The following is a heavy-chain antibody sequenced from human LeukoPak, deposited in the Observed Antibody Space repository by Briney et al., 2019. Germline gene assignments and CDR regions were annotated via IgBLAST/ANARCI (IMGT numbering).Heavy chain of an antibody. CDR1: GYTFTGYY. Sequence: ASVKVSCKASGYTFTGYYMHWVRQAPGQGLEWMGWISAYNGNTNYAQKLQGRVTMTTDTSTSTAYMELRSLRSDDTTVYYCARPAFPLLTGYWHGDAFDIWGQGTMVTVSS. CDR2: ISAYNGNT. V-gene: IGHV1-18*04. J-gene: IGHJ3*02. D-gene: IGHD3-9*01. CDR3: ARPAFPLLTGYWHGDAFDI.